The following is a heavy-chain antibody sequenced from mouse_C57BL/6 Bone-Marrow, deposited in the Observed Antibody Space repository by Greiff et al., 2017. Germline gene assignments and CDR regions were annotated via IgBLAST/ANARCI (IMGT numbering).Heavy chain of an antibody. CDR1: GYTFTDYE. CDR3: TRGYGYDGFAY. D-gene: IGHD2-2*01. V-gene: IGHV1-15*01. Sequence: QVQLQQSGAELVRPGASVTLSCKASGYTFTDYEMHWVKQTPVHGLEWIGAIDPETGGTAYNQKFTGKAILTADKSSSTAYMELRSLTSADSAVYYCTRGYGYDGFAYWGQGTLVTVSA. J-gene: IGHJ3*01. CDR2: IDPETGGT.